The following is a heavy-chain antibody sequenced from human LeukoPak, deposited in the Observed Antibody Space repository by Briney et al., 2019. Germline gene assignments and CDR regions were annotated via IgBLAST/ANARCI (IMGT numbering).Heavy chain of an antibody. CDR3: ARDSDSGYGPLAS. V-gene: IGHV3-53*01. CDR2: IHSGGTT. CDR1: GFTVSNNY. Sequence: TGGSLRLSCAASGFTVSNNYMSWVRQAPGKGLEWVSVIHSGGTTNYADSVQGRFTISRDNSKTTVYLHMNSLRAEDTAVYYCARDSDSGYGPLASWGQGTLVTVSS. J-gene: IGHJ4*02. D-gene: IGHD5-12*01.